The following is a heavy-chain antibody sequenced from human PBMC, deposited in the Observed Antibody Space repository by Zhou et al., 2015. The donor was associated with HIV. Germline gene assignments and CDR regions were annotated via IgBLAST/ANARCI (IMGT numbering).Heavy chain of an antibody. CDR3: AKSLGGSDGYWYFDL. Sequence: HVHLVQSGAEVKKPGSSVKVSCKASGGTFSAYGISWVRQAPGQGLEWMGGVIPMSGTTNYAQKFQGRITITADESTSTVYMDLTSLRSEDTALYYCAKSLGGSDGYWYFDLWGRGTLVTVSS. D-gene: IGHD3-3*01. CDR1: GGTFSAYG. J-gene: IGHJ2*01. V-gene: IGHV1-69*12. CDR2: VIPMSGTT.